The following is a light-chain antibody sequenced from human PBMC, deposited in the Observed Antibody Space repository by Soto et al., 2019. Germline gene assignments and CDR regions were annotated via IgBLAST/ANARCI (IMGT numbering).Light chain of an antibody. CDR2: DVS. Sequence: QSVLTQPASVSGSPGQSITIPCTGTGSDVGGHNSVSWYRQDPGKAPKLMIYDVSNRPSGVSDRFSGSKSGNTASLTISGLQIEDEADYYCSSFTSSVTYVFGTGTKVTVL. CDR1: GSDVGGHNS. CDR3: SSFTSSVTYV. V-gene: IGLV2-14*01. J-gene: IGLJ1*01.